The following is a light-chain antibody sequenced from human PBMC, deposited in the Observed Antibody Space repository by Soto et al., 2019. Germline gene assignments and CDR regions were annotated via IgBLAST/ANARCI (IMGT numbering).Light chain of an antibody. Sequence: ELVMPQSPATRSVSPGERATLSCRASQSVSSNLAWYQQKPGQAPRLLIYGASTRATGIPARFSGSRSGTEFTLTISSLQSEDFAVYYCQQYNNWPYTFGQGTKLEIK. CDR2: GAS. CDR1: QSVSSN. V-gene: IGKV3-15*01. J-gene: IGKJ2*01. CDR3: QQYNNWPYT.